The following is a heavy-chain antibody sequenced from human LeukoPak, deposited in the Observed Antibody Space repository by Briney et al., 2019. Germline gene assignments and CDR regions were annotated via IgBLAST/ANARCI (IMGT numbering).Heavy chain of an antibody. CDR3: ARSDIVVVPAAMWDY. CDR1: GYTFTSYG. D-gene: IGHD2-2*01. Sequence: GASVEVSCKASGYTFTSYGISWVRQAPGQGLEWMGWISAYNGNTNYAQKLQGRVTMTTDTSTSTAYMELRSLRSDDTAVYYCARSDIVVVPAAMWDYWGQGTLVTVSS. CDR2: ISAYNGNT. J-gene: IGHJ4*02. V-gene: IGHV1-18*01.